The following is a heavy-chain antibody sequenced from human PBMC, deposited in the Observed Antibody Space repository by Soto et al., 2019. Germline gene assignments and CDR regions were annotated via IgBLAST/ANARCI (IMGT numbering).Heavy chain of an antibody. V-gene: IGHV3-9*01. CDR2: ISWNSGSI. CDR1: GFTFDDYA. J-gene: IGHJ3*02. Sequence: EVQLVESGGGLVQPGRSLRLSCAASGFTFDDYAMHWVRQAPGKGLEWVSGISWNSGSIGYADSVKGRFTISRDNAKNYLYLQMNSLRAEDKALYYCAKGHGSHDAFDIWGQGTMVTVAS. CDR3: AKGHGSHDAFDI. D-gene: IGHD1-26*01.